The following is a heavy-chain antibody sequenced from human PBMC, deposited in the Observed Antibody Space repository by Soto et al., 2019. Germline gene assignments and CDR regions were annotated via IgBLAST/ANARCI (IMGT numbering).Heavy chain of an antibody. D-gene: IGHD3-9*01. J-gene: IGHJ1*01. CDR1: EHTSTIYY. V-gene: IGHV1-2*02. CDR2: INADRGDT. CDR3: ATRDYDILTGYLHI. Sequence: QAHLVQSGAEVRKPGASVKVSCQALEHTSTIYYIHWVRQARGQGLEWMGWINADRGDTTYAEDFRGGVTFTRDTSTSTFHMELSRLRLDDTAMYFCATRDYDILTGYLHIWGQGTLITVSS.